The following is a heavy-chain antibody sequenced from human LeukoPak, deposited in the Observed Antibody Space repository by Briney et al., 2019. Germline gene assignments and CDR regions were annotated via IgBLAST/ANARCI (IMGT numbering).Heavy chain of an antibody. D-gene: IGHD1-1*01. CDR1: GDSVSSNSAA. CDR3: AGYNWNSGDFDY. J-gene: IGHJ4*02. Sequence: SQTLSLTCAISGDSVSSNSAAWNWIRQSPSRGLEWLGRTYYRSKWYNDYAVSVKSRITINPDTSKDQFSLQLNSVTPEDTAVYYCAGYNWNSGDFDYWGQGTLVTVSS. CDR2: TYYRSKWYN. V-gene: IGHV6-1*01.